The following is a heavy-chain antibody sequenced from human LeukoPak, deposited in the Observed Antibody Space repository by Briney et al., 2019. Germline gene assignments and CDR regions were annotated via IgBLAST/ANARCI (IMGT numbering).Heavy chain of an antibody. D-gene: IGHD6-19*01. J-gene: IGHJ4*02. Sequence: GGSLRLSCVASGFSFTSSGMYWVRQAPGKGLEWVAVIWHDGSAEFYADSVKGRFSISRDNSRSMVYLQMDSLRDDDTAVYFCAKDSRGGWPGYFDYWGQGTLVTVSS. V-gene: IGHV3-33*06. CDR2: IWHDGSAE. CDR1: GFSFTSSG. CDR3: AKDSRGGWPGYFDY.